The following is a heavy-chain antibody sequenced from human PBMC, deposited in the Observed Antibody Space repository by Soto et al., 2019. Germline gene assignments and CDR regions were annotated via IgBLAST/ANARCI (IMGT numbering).Heavy chain of an antibody. CDR3: AYRVTYRTYWDVGSFDP. D-gene: IGHD1-1*01. V-gene: IGHV2-5*02. J-gene: IGHJ5*02. Sequence: QITLKESGPTLVEPTETLTLTCSFSGFSLTTSGVGVGWLRQAPGKALECLGIIYWDDDKRYNPSLKNRLTISKDTSKNQVVLIMTYMEPVHTATYFCAYRVTYRTYWDVGSFDPWGQGTLVTVS. CDR1: GFSLTTSGVG. CDR2: IYWDDDK.